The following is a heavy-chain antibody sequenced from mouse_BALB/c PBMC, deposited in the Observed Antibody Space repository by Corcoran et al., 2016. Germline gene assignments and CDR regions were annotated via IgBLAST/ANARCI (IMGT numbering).Heavy chain of an antibody. Sequence: DVQLQESGPGLVKRSQSLSLSCSVAGYSITSGYYWSWIRQLPGNKLEWMGYISYDGSNNYNPSLKNRISITRDTSKNQFFLKLNSVTTEDTATYYCASVYYGYYFDYWGQGPTLTVSS. V-gene: IGHV3-6*02. CDR3: ASVYYGYYFDY. J-gene: IGHJ2*01. CDR2: ISYDGSN. CDR1: GYSITSGYY. D-gene: IGHD1-2*01.